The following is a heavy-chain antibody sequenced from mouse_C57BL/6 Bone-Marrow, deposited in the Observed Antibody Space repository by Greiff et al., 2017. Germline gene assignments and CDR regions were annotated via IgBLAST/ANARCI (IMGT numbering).Heavy chain of an antibody. CDR1: GYSITSGYY. J-gene: IGHJ3*01. CDR3: ARTGTAWFAY. Sequence: EVKLLESGPGLVKPSQSLSLTCSVTGYSITSGYYWNWIRQFPGNKLEWMGYISYDGSNNYNPSLKNRISITRDTSKNQFFLKLNSVTTEDTATYYCARTGTAWFAYWCQGTLVTVSA. CDR2: ISYDGSN. V-gene: IGHV3-6*01. D-gene: IGHD4-1*01.